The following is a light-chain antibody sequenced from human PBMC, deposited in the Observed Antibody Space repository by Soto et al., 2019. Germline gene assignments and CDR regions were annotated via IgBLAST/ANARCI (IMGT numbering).Light chain of an antibody. CDR2: DVS. CDR1: SSDVGAYNY. J-gene: IGLJ3*02. CDR3: CSYAGGHSWV. Sequence: QSALTQPRSVSGSPGQSVTISCTGTSSDVGAYNYVSWYQQHPGKAPRLMIYDVSERPSGVPDRFSGSKSGNTASLTISGLQAEDEADYYCCSYAGGHSWVFGGGTKLTVL. V-gene: IGLV2-11*01.